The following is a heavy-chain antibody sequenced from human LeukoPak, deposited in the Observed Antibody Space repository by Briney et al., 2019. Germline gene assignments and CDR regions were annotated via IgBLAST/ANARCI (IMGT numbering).Heavy chain of an antibody. CDR1: GGSISSYY. D-gene: IGHD6-25*01. CDR3: ARVSSGAFDY. Sequence: SETLSLTCTVSGGSISSYYWIWIRQPPRRGLEWVGYMSDSGSTNYNPSLKSRVTISVDTSKNQFSLKLSSVTAADTAVYYCARVSSGAFDYWGQGALVTVSS. V-gene: IGHV4-59*01. J-gene: IGHJ4*02. CDR2: MSDSGST.